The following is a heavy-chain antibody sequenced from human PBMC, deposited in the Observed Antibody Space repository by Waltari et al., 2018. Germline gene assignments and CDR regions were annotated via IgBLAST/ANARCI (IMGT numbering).Heavy chain of an antibody. CDR3: ARAKEWLTRGDWFDP. CDR2: INHSGST. V-gene: IGHV4-34*01. CDR1: GGSFSGYY. J-gene: IGHJ5*02. Sequence: QVQLQQLGAGLLKPSETLSLTCAVYGGSFSGYYWSWIRQPPGKGLEWIGEINHSGSTNYNPALKSRVTISVDTSKNQFSLKLSSVTAADTAGYYCARAKEWLTRGDWFDPWGQGTLVTVSS. D-gene: IGHD6-19*01.